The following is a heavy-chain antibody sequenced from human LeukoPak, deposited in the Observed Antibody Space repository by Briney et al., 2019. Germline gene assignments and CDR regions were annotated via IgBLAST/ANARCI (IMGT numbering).Heavy chain of an antibody. J-gene: IGHJ4*02. CDR3: ARGAAGTGAADY. V-gene: IGHV4-59*01. Sequence: SETLSLTCTVSGGSISSYYWSWIRQPPGKRLEWIGYTHYSGSTKYNPSLKSRLTISVDSSKNQFSLRLSSVTAADTAVYFCARGAAGTGAADYWGQGTLVTVSS. CDR2: THYSGST. D-gene: IGHD6-13*01. CDR1: GGSISSYY.